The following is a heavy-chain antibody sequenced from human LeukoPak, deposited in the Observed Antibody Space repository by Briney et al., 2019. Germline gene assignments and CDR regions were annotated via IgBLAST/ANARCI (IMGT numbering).Heavy chain of an antibody. CDR2: ISSSGFST. V-gene: IGHV3-11*01. CDR1: GFNFSDYY. Sequence: GGSLRLSCAASGFNFSDYYMSWIRQAPGKGLEWVSYISSSGFSTYYAGSVKGRFTISRDNARNSLYLQMNSLAPEDTALYYCARGKRLFDYWGQGTLVTVSS. CDR3: ARGKRLFDY. J-gene: IGHJ4*02.